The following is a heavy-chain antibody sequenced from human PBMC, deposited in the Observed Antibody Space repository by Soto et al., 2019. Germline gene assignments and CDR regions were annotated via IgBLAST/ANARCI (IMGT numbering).Heavy chain of an antibody. Sequence: ASVKVSCKASGYTFTSYYMHWVRQAPGQGLERMGIINPSSGSTSYAQKFQGRVTMTRNTSMSTAYMELSSLRSEDTAVYYCARPDHYYGSGSYPPFDPWGQGTLVTVSS. CDR3: ARPDHYYGSGSYPPFDP. J-gene: IGHJ5*02. CDR1: GYTFTSYY. V-gene: IGHV1-46*01. CDR2: INPSSGST. D-gene: IGHD3-10*01.